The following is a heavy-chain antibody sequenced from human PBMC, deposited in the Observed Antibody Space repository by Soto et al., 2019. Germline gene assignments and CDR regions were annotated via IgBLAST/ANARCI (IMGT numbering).Heavy chain of an antibody. CDR1: GGSISSYY. CDR3: ARRSDSSVGY. D-gene: IGHD3-22*01. Sequence: SETLSLTCTVSGGSISSYYWSWIRQPPGKGLEWIGYIYYSGSTNYNPSLKSRVTISVDTSKNQFSLKLSSVTAADTAVYYCARRSDSSVGYWGQGTLVTVSS. CDR2: IYYSGST. J-gene: IGHJ4*02. V-gene: IGHV4-59*01.